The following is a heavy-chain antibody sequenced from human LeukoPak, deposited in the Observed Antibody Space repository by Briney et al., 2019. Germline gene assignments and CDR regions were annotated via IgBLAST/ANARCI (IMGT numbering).Heavy chain of an antibody. Sequence: GGAVRLSCAASGCTFNRYARHGVRQARGRGLEWVGLISGDGITTYYLGSVKGRFTIYRDNSKNSLYLHMNSLRSEDTALYYCAKDHVYGGADDWGQGTLVTVYS. CDR2: ISGDGITT. J-gene: IGHJ4*02. CDR3: AKDHVYGGADD. CDR1: GCTFNRYA. V-gene: IGHV3-43*02. D-gene: IGHD4-23*01.